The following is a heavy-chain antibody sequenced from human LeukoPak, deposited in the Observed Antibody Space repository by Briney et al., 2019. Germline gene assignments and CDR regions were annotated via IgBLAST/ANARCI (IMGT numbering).Heavy chain of an antibody. CDR2: ISSSGNT. Sequence: GGALRLSCAASGFTFSRSAMTWVRQTPGKGLDWVSSISSSGNTYYADSVKGRFTISRDNSKNMLYLQMNSLRAEDTAVYYCVKGRISEDGLDFWGQGTLVTVSS. CDR3: VKGRISEDGLDF. CDR1: GFTFSRSA. D-gene: IGHD6-13*01. V-gene: IGHV3-23*01. J-gene: IGHJ4*02.